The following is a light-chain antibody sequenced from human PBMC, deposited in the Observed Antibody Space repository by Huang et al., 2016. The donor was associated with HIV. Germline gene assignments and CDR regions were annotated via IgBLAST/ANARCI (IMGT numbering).Light chain of an antibody. CDR1: QIINKY. CDR3: QQSYNIPRT. Sequence: DIQMTQAPPSLSAAVGDRVIITCRAIQIINKYLNCAQQMPGRAPKLLISGASSLQGGCSSRFSGSGSGTYFSLTIRDLQPEDTATYHCQQSYNIPRTFGQGTLLEI. V-gene: IGKV1-39*01. J-gene: IGKJ2*01. CDR2: GAS.